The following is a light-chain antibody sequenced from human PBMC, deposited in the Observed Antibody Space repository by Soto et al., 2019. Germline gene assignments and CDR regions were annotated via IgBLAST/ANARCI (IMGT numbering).Light chain of an antibody. CDR2: KTS. J-gene: IGKJ2*01. CDR1: QSFGRW. CDR3: QEYKTGPGYN. Sequence: DIQMTQSPSTLSASVGDRVTITCRASQSFGRWLAWYQQKPGKAPELLIYKTSTLERGVTSRFSGSGSGTXXXXXISXLQXXXXXXYYCQEYKTGPGYNFGQGTRLEIK. V-gene: IGKV1-5*03.